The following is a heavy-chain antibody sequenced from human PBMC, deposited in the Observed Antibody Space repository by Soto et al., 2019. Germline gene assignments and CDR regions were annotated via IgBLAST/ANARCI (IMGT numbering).Heavy chain of an antibody. D-gene: IGHD5-18*01. CDR2: IWYDGSNK. V-gene: IGHV3-33*01. Sequence: GGSLRLSCAASGFTFSSYGMHWVRQAPGKGLEWVAVIWYDGSNKYYADSVKGRFTISRDNSKNTLYLQMNSLRAEDTAVYYCAGSRSWIQLWLDYWGQGTLVTVSS. CDR1: GFTFSSYG. J-gene: IGHJ4*02. CDR3: AGSRSWIQLWLDY.